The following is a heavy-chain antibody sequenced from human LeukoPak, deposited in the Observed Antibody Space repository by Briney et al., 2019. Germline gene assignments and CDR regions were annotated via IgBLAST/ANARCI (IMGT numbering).Heavy chain of an antibody. CDR1: GFTFSTYT. V-gene: IGHV3-21*01. J-gene: IGHJ4*02. CDR3: ARGSDTAMVLFSCFDY. CDR2: ISSSSSYI. D-gene: IGHD5-18*01. Sequence: GGSLRLSCAASGFTFSTYTMNWVRQAPGKGLEWVSSISSSSSYIYYTDSVKGRFTTSRDNARKSLYLQMNALRAEDTAVYYCARGSDTAMVLFSCFDYWGQGTLVTVSS.